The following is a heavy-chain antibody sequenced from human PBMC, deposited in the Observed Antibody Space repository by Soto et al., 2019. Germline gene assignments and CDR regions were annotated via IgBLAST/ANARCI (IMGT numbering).Heavy chain of an antibody. V-gene: IGHV3-23*01. CDR3: AKGGPESEPEVYAFHV. J-gene: IGHJ3*01. D-gene: IGHD1-1*01. Sequence: GGSLRLSCAAPGFSFRFTFSTYAMSWFRQAPGKRPEWVSGISASGGSTYHADSVKGRFTIYRGNSKKTLYLQMNSLRAEDAAVYYCAKGGPESEPEVYAFHVWGQGTRVTVSS. CDR2: ISASGGST. CDR1: GFSFRFTFSTYA.